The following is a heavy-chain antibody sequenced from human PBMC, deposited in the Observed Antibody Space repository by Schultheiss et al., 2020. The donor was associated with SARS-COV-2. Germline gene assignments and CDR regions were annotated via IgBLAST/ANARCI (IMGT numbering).Heavy chain of an antibody. J-gene: IGHJ4*02. V-gene: IGHV4-59*12. CDR1: EASITAYY. Sequence: SETLSLTCTVSEASITAYYWTWIRQPPGKGLEWIGYIYYSGSTNYNPSLKSRVTISVDTSKNQFSLKLSSVTAADTAVYYCARDLATTKLNFEYWGQGTLVTVSS. D-gene: IGHD5-12*01. CDR2: IYYSGST. CDR3: ARDLATTKLNFEY.